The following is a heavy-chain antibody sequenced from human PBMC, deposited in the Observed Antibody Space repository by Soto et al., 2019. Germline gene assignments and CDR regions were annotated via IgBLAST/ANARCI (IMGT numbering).Heavy chain of an antibody. Sequence: PSETLSLTCTVTGDSINNRSYYWGWIRQPPGKGLEWIGSIYYSGSTYNNPSLKSRVSMSVDTPKNQFSLKLRSVTAADTALYYCARQRTSVVTQAYFDSWGQGSLVTVPQ. V-gene: IGHV4-39*01. D-gene: IGHD2-21*02. CDR1: GDSINNRSYY. CDR3: ARQRTSVVTQAYFDS. CDR2: IYYSGST. J-gene: IGHJ4*02.